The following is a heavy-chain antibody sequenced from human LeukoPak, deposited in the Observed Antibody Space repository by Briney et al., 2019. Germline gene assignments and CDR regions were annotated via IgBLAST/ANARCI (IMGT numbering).Heavy chain of an antibody. J-gene: IGHJ3*02. V-gene: IGHV3-30*02. Sequence: GGSLRLSCAASGFSFSLFGMDWVRQAPGKGLEWVAFIRYDGSSKHYADSVKGRFTISRDNSKNTLYLQMNSLRAEDTAVYYCAKDYYDSSGYFSMFAFDIWGQGTMVTVSS. D-gene: IGHD3-22*01. CDR2: IRYDGSSK. CDR3: AKDYYDSSGYFSMFAFDI. CDR1: GFSFSLFG.